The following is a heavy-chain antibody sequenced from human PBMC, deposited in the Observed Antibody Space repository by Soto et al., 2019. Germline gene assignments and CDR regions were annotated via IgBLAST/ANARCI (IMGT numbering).Heavy chain of an antibody. J-gene: IGHJ6*02. D-gene: IGHD4-4*01. CDR2: IYYSGRT. V-gene: IGHV4-39*01. CDR1: GGSITSSSYY. CDR3: ARALYSSFPRYYYYGMDV. Sequence: PSETLSLTCTVSGGSITSSSYYWGWIRQPPGKGLEWIGSIYYSGRTYYSPSLKSRVTISVDTSKNQFSLKLSSVTAAETAVYYCARALYSSFPRYYYYGMDVWGQGTTVTVSS.